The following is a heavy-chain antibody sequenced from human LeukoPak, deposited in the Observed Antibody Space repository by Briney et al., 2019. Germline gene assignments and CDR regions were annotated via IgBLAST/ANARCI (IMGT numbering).Heavy chain of an antibody. D-gene: IGHD3-10*01. V-gene: IGHV1-24*01. CDR3: ARVVTYYYGSGSYYHNWFDP. CDR1: GYTLTELS. CDR2: FDPEDGET. J-gene: IGHJ5*02. Sequence: ASVKVSCKVSGYTLTELSMHWVRQAPGKGLEWMGGFDPEDGETIYAQKFQGRVTMTRNTSISTAYMELSSLRSEDTAVYYCARVVTYYYGSGSYYHNWFDPWGQGTLVTVSS.